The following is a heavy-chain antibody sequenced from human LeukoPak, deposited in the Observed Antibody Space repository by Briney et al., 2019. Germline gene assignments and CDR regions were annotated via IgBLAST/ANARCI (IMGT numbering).Heavy chain of an antibody. CDR2: ISGSGSST. Sequence: PGGSLRLSRAASGVTFRSHALSWVRQAPGKGLEWVSSISGSGSSTNYADSVKGRFTISRDNSNKILFLQMDSLRAEDTAVYYCAGRLRFGGMPTWGQGTLVTVSS. CDR1: GVTFRSHA. CDR3: AGRLRFGGMPT. J-gene: IGHJ5*02. D-gene: IGHD5/OR15-5a*01. V-gene: IGHV3-23*01.